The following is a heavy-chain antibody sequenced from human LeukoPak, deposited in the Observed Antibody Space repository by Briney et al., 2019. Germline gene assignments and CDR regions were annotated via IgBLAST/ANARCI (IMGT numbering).Heavy chain of an antibody. D-gene: IGHD3-22*01. J-gene: IGHJ4*02. Sequence: PGGSLRLSCAASGFTFDDYAMHWVRQAPGKGLERVSGISWNSGSIGYADSVKGRFTISRDNAKNSLYLQMNSLRAEDTALYYCARDYYDSSGSLRYYFDYWGQGTLVTVSS. CDR3: ARDYYDSSGSLRYYFDY. CDR1: GFTFDDYA. CDR2: ISWNSGSI. V-gene: IGHV3-9*01.